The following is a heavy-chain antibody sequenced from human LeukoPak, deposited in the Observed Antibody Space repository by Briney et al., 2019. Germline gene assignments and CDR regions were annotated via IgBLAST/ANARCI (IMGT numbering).Heavy chain of an antibody. CDR2: IYYSGST. V-gene: IGHV4-59*01. J-gene: IGHJ2*01. Sequence: PSETLSLTCTVSGGSISSYYWSWIRQPPGKGLEWIGYIYYSGSTIYNPSLKSRVTISVDTSKNQFSLKLSSVTAADTAVYYCARVYSSGWYADWYFDLWGRGTLVTVSS. CDR1: GGSISSYY. D-gene: IGHD6-19*01. CDR3: ARVYSSGWYADWYFDL.